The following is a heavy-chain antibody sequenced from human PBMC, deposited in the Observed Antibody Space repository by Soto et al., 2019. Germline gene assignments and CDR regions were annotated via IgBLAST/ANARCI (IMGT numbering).Heavy chain of an antibody. CDR3: ARDCGGDCHHGKAV. CDR2: IYYSGST. Sequence: SETLSLTCTVSGGSISSGGYYWTWIRQHPGKGLEWIGYIYYSGSTYYNPSLKSRVTISVDTSKNQFSLKLSSVTAADTAVYYCARDCGGDCHHGKAVWGQGTTVTGSS. V-gene: IGHV4-31*03. D-gene: IGHD2-21*02. J-gene: IGHJ6*02. CDR1: GGSISSGGYY.